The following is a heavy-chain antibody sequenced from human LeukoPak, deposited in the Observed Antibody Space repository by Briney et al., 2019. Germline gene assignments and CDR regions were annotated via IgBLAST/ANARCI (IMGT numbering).Heavy chain of an antibody. CDR1: GGSISSGDYY. J-gene: IGHJ4*02. CDR2: IYYSGST. D-gene: IGHD6-19*01. CDR3: ARSGTKTAVFMAY. Sequence: KPSETLSLTCTVSGGSISSGDYYWSWIRQPPGKGLEWIGCIYYSGSTNYNPSLKSRVTISGDTSKNQFSLKLNSVTAADTAVYYCARSGTKTAVFMAYWGQGTLVTVSS. V-gene: IGHV4-61*08.